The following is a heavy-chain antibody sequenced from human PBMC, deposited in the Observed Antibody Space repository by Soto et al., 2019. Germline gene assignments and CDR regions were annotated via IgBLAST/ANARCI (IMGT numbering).Heavy chain of an antibody. D-gene: IGHD5-18*01. J-gene: IGHJ4*02. CDR3: AREMVTTSKFDY. CDR1: GYTFTSYA. V-gene: IGHV1-3*01. CDR2: INAGNGNT. Sequence: ASVKVSCKASGYTFTSYAMHWVRQAPGQRLEWMGWINAGNGNTKYSQKFQGRVTITRDTSASTAYMELSSLRSEDTAFYYCAREMVTTSKFDYWGQGTLVTVSS.